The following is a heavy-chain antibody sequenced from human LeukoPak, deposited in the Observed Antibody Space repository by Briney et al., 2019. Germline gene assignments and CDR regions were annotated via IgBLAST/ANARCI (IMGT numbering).Heavy chain of an antibody. CDR2: ISSSSSYI. CDR1: GFAFSSYS. D-gene: IGHD1-26*01. J-gene: IGHJ5*02. CDR3: ARVDYQLLVGWFDP. Sequence: GGSLRLSCAASGFAFSSYSMNWVRQAPGKGLEWVSSISSSSSYIYYADSVKGRFTISRDNAKKSLYLQMNSLRSEDTAVHFRARVDYQLLVGWFDPWGEGILVTVSS. V-gene: IGHV3-21*01.